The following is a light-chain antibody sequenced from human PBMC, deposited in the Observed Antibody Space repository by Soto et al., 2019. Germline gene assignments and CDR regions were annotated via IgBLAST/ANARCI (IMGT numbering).Light chain of an antibody. CDR2: SAS. Sequence: TQMTQSPSSLSASVGDRVTITCQASQDISNYVHWYQQKPGKAPKLLIFSASTLEGGVPSRFSGSGSGTDFTLTISRLEPEDFAVYYCQQYGRSPVTFGQGTKVDIK. CDR1: QDISNY. CDR3: QQYGRSPVT. J-gene: IGKJ1*01. V-gene: IGKV1-33*01.